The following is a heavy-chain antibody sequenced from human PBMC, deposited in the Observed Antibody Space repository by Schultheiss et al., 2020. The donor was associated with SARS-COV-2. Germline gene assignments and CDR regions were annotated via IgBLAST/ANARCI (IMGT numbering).Heavy chain of an antibody. D-gene: IGHD2-15*01. CDR2: IYPGDSDT. Sequence: GGSLRLSCKGSGYSFTSYWIGWVRQMPGKGLEWMGIIYPGDSDTRYSPSFQGQVTISADKSISTAYLQLSSLKASDTAIYYCARGAYSFYFDYWGQGSLVTVSS. J-gene: IGHJ4*02. CDR1: GYSFTSYW. CDR3: ARGAYSFYFDY. V-gene: IGHV5-51*01.